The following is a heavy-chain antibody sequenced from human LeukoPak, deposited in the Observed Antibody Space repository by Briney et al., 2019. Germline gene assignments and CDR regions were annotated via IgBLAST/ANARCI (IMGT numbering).Heavy chain of an antibody. V-gene: IGHV3-21*01. J-gene: IGHJ6*02. D-gene: IGHD3-9*01. CDR2: ISRSSRYI. Sequence: VKPGGSLRLSCAASGFTFSNYSMNWVRQAPGKGLEWVSSISRSSRYIYYADSVRGRFTISRDNAKNSLYLQMNSLRAEDTAVYYCARDPVGFDILTGYYTLDGYYAMDVWGPGTTVTVSS. CDR3: ARDPVGFDILTGYYTLDGYYAMDV. CDR1: GFTFSNYS.